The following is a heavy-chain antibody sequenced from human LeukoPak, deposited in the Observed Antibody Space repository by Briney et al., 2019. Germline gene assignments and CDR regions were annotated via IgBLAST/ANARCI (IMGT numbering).Heavy chain of an antibody. CDR1: GFTFSGSA. J-gene: IGHJ4*02. CDR2: IRSKANSYAT. Sequence: PGGSLRLSCAASGFTFSGSAMHWVRQASGKGLEWAGRIRSKANSYATAYAASVKGRFTISRDDSKNTAYLQMNSLKTEDTAVYYCTPHPLRALDYWGQGTLVTVSS. V-gene: IGHV3-73*01. CDR3: TPHPLRALDY.